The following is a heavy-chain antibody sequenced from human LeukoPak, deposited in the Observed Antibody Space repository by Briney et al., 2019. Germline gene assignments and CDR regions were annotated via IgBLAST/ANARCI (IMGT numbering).Heavy chain of an antibody. Sequence: SVKVSCKASGGTSSSYAISWVRQAPGQGLEWRGGIIPIFGTVNYAQKFQGRVTITADESTSTAYMELSSLRSEDTAVYYCARAYVDTAKRDAFDIWGQGTMVTVSS. CDR3: ARAYVDTAKRDAFDI. CDR2: IIPIFGTV. CDR1: GGTSSSYA. J-gene: IGHJ3*02. V-gene: IGHV1-69*13. D-gene: IGHD5-18*01.